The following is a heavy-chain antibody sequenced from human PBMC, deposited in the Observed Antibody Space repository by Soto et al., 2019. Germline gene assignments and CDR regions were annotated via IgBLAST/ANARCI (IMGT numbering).Heavy chain of an antibody. V-gene: IGHV4-34*01. CDR3: ARGLYSTNAFDV. CDR1: GGSFTGFY. Sequence: PXGTLSLTCAVYGGSFTGFYWTWVRQPPGKGPEWIGEISHSGTTNFNPSLKSRVTLSVDRLRNQFSLTLTSVTAADTAVYYCARGLYSTNAFDVWGQGTMVTVSS. D-gene: IGHD1-26*01. J-gene: IGHJ3*01. CDR2: ISHSGTT.